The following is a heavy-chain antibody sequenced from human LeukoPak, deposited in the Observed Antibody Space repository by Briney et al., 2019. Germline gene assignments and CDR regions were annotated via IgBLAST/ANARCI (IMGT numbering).Heavy chain of an antibody. CDR3: ASPGAGGGYDFWSGYYKGGREYYFDY. V-gene: IGHV1-2*02. Sequence: ASVKVSCKASGYTFTGYHMHWVRQAPGQGLEWMGWINPNSGGTNYAQKFQGRVTMTRDTSISTAYMALSRLRSDDTAVYYCASPGAGGGYDFWSGYYKGGREYYFDYWGQGTLVTVSS. CDR1: GYTFTGYH. D-gene: IGHD3-3*01. J-gene: IGHJ4*02. CDR2: INPNSGGT.